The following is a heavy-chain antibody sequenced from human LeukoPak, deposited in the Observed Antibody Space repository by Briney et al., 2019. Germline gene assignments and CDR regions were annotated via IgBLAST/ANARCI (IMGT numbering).Heavy chain of an antibody. CDR2: IYYSGST. V-gene: IGHV4-31*03. Sequence: PSQTLSLTCTVSGGSISSGGYYWSWIRQHPGKGPEWIGYIYYSGSTYHNPSLKSRVTISVDTSENRFSLKLTSVTAADTAVYYCARSPEYYFDYWGQGTLVTVSS. J-gene: IGHJ4*02. CDR1: GGSISSGGYY. D-gene: IGHD1-14*01. CDR3: ARSPEYYFDY.